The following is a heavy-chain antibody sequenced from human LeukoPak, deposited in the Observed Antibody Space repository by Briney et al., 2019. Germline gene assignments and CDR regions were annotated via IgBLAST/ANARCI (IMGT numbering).Heavy chain of an antibody. D-gene: IGHD2-21*02. CDR3: AKRDRPCSGDCSAPYYFDY. V-gene: IGHV3-23*01. CDR1: GFTFSSYA. Sequence: GGSLILSCAASGFTFSSYAMSWVRQAPGKGLEWVSSISSSGANTYYADSVKGRFTISRDNSLNTLYLQMSSLRVEDTAVYYCAKRDRPCSGDCSAPYYFDYWGQGTLVTVSS. J-gene: IGHJ4*02. CDR2: ISSSGANT.